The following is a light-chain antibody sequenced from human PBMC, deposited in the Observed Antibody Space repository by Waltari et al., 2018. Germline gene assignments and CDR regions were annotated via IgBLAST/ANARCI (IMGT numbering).Light chain of an antibody. CDR1: SGHSSYT. J-gene: IGLJ6*01. Sequence: QLVLTQSPSASASLGASVKLTCTLSSGHSSYTIAWHQQQPEKGPRYLMTLNSDGTYSKGDGIPDRFSGSSSGAERYLTISSLQSEDEADYYCQTWGTGIRVFGSGTKVTVL. CDR3: QTWGTGIRV. CDR2: LNSDGTY. V-gene: IGLV4-69*01.